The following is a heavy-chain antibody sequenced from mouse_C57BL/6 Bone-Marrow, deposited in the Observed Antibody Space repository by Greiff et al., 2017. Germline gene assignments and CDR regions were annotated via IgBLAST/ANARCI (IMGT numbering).Heavy chain of an antibody. Sequence: EVQLQQSGPELVKPGASVKIPCKASGYTFTDYNMDWVKQSHGKSLEWIGDINPNNGGTIYNQKFKGKATLTVEKSSSTAYRELRSLTSEDTAFYYCARRGPLGPFFDYWGQGTTLTVSS. CDR1: GYTFTDYN. V-gene: IGHV1-18*01. CDR2: INPNNGGT. J-gene: IGHJ2*01. D-gene: IGHD4-1*01. CDR3: ARRGPLGPFFDY.